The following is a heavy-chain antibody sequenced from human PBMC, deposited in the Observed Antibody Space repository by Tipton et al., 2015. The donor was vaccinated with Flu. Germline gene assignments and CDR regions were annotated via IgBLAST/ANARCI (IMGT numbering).Heavy chain of an antibody. J-gene: IGHJ5*02. CDR2: INPNSGSN. V-gene: IGHV1-2*02. CDR3: ARELVVYDGDWCDP. CDR1: GYTFTGYY. D-gene: IGHD2-8*02. Sequence: VQLVQSGAEVKKHGDSVKVSCKASGYTFTGYYMQWVRQAPGQGLEWTGGINPNSGSNNYEQKFQGRVTMTRDTSISTAYMELSRLRSDDTAVYYWARELVVYDGDWCDPLGQGTLVTVSS.